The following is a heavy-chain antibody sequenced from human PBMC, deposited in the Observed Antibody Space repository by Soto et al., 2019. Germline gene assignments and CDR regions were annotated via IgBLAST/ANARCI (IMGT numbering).Heavy chain of an antibody. CDR2: ISSSSSYI. J-gene: IGHJ4*02. V-gene: IGHV3-21*01. CDR1: GFAIISYC. Sequence: GGTLSLTCAVSGFAIISYCMNWILQAPGKGLEWVSSISSSSSYIYYADSVKGRFTISRDNAKNSLYLQMNSLRAEDTAVYYCASIGDADDYWGQGT. CDR3: ASIGDADDY. D-gene: IGHD2-21*02.